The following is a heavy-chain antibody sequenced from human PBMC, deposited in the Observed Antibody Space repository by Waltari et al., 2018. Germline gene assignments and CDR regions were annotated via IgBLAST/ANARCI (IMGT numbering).Heavy chain of an antibody. D-gene: IGHD6-13*01. Sequence: EVQLVESGGGLVQPGRSLRLSCSASGFTFDDYAMHWVRQAPGKGLEWVSGLSWNSGSVGYADSVKGRFTISRDNAKNSLFLQMNSLRAEDMALYYCAKDRGSSWRGIWFDPWGQGTLVTVSS. V-gene: IGHV3-9*03. J-gene: IGHJ5*02. CDR3: AKDRGSSWRGIWFDP. CDR2: LSWNSGSV. CDR1: GFTFDDYA.